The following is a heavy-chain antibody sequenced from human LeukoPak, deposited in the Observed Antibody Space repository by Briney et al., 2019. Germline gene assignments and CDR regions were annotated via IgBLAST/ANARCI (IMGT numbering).Heavy chain of an antibody. D-gene: IGHD3-10*01. CDR1: GFTFSDYH. CDR2: ISSSGSGI. J-gene: IGHJ6*04. Sequence: KSGGSLRLSCAASGFTFSDYHMSWIRQAPGKGLEWLSYISSSGSGIFYADSVKGRFTMSRDNAKNSLYLQMNSLRAEDTAVYYCARTTPGSVDVWGKGTTVTVSS. CDR3: ARTTPGSVDV. V-gene: IGHV3-11*04.